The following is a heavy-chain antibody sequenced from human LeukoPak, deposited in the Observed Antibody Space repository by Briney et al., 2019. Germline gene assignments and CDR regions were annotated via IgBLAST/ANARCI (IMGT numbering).Heavy chain of an antibody. D-gene: IGHD4-23*01. V-gene: IGHV3-49*04. Sequence: PGRFLRLSCTASGFTFGDYAMSWVRQAPGKGLEWVGFIRSKAYGGTTEYAASVKGRFTISRDDSKSIAYLQMNSLKTEDTAVYYCTRELRWYFDYWGQGTLVTVSS. CDR1: GFTFGDYA. CDR3: TRELRWYFDY. CDR2: IRSKAYGGTT. J-gene: IGHJ4*02.